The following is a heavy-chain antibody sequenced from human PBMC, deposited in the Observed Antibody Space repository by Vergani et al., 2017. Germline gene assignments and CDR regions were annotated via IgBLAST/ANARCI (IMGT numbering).Heavy chain of an antibody. Sequence: QVQLQESGPGLVKPSQTLPLTCTVSGGSISSGSYYWSWIRQPAGKGLEWIGRIYTSGSTNYNPSLKSRVTISIDTSENVISLRLTSVTAADTALYHCARHGGSGNYYHLFDSWGQGTLVIVSS. J-gene: IGHJ4*02. CDR1: GGSISSGSYY. D-gene: IGHD3-3*01. V-gene: IGHV4-61*02. CDR3: ARHGGSGNYYHLFDS. CDR2: IYTSGST.